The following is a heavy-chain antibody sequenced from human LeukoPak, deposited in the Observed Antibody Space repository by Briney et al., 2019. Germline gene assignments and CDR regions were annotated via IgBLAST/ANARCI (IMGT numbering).Heavy chain of an antibody. CDR3: AREGLPSGATKIFDY. Sequence: GGSLRLSCAVSGFTFSSYSMHWVRQAPGRGLEWVSCIRTVTSSIYYADAVKGRFTVSRDNAKNSLYLEMNSLRAEDTAVYYCAREGLPSGATKIFDYWGQGTLVAVSS. CDR2: IRTVTSSI. D-gene: IGHD2-15*01. CDR1: GFTFSSYS. J-gene: IGHJ4*02. V-gene: IGHV3-21*01.